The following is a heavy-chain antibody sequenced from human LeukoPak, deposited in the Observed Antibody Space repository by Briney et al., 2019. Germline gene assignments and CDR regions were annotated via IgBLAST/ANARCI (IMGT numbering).Heavy chain of an antibody. D-gene: IGHD4-11*01. V-gene: IGHV3-7*01. CDR2: IKQDGSEK. Sequence: GSLRLSCAASGFTFSSYWMSWVRQAPGKGLEWVANIKQDGSEKYYVGSVKGRFTISRDNAKNSLYLQMNSLRAEDTAVYYCARDPGDYSNYETHYYMDVWGKGTTVTVSS. CDR3: ARDPGDYSNYETHYYMDV. J-gene: IGHJ6*03. CDR1: GFTFSSYW.